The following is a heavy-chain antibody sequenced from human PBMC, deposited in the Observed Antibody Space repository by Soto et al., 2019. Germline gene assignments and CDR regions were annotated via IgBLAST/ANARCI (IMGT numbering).Heavy chain of an antibody. Sequence: PGESLKISCKGSGYSFTSYWIGWVRQMPGKGLEWMGIIYPGDSDTRYSPSFQGQVTISADKSISTAYLQWSSLKASDTAMYYCARQDGLLWFGESPRHYYYYGMDVWGQGTTVTVSS. V-gene: IGHV5-51*01. CDR2: IYPGDSDT. J-gene: IGHJ6*02. D-gene: IGHD3-10*01. CDR3: ARQDGLLWFGESPRHYYYYGMDV. CDR1: GYSFTSYW.